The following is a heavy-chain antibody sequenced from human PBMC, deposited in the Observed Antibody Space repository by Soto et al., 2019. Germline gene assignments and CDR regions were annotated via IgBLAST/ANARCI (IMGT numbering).Heavy chain of an antibody. V-gene: IGHV3-23*01. CDR3: XXXXXXXXXYFSW. CDR1: GFTLSNYA. J-gene: IGHJ4*02. CDR2: ISSSGVDT. Sequence: QLLESGGGLVQPGGSLRLTCAASGFTLSNYAMAWVRQAPGKGLEWVSAISSSGVDTHYADFAKGRFTISRDSSKXXXXXXXXXXXXXXXXXXXXXXXXXXXXXYFSWWGQGTLVTVSS.